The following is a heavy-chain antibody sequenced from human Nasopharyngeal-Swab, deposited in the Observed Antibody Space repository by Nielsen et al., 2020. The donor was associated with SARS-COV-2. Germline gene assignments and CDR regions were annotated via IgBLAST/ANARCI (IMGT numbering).Heavy chain of an antibody. CDR2: VVPEDGEP. Sequence: SVKVSCKVSGYTLTFLPIHWVRQAPGKGLEWMGTVVPEDGEPIYAQNFQGRVTMTEDTSTYTAYLELSSLRSEDTAVYYCASEGSGVFGVVIYAFDIWGPGTLVTVSS. V-gene: IGHV1-24*01. J-gene: IGHJ3*02. CDR3: ASEGSGVFGVVIYAFDI. D-gene: IGHD3-3*01. CDR1: GYTLTFLP.